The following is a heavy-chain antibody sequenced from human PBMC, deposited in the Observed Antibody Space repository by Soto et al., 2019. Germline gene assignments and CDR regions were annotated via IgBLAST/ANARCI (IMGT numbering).Heavy chain of an antibody. D-gene: IGHD2-15*01. CDR1: GYTFTGYY. Sequence: GASVKVSCKASGYTFTGYYMHWVRQAPGQGLEWMGWINPNSGGTNYAQKFQGRVTMTRDTSISTAYMELSRLRSDDTAVYYCARDSLGYCSGGSCYPNAGSDWFDPWGQGTLVTVSS. CDR2: INPNSGGT. J-gene: IGHJ5*02. CDR3: ARDSLGYCSGGSCYPNAGSDWFDP. V-gene: IGHV1-2*02.